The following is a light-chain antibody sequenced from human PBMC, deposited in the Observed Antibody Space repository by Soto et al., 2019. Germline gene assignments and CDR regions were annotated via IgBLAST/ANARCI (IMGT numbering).Light chain of an antibody. CDR3: SSYAGSNNFDV. CDR2: EVS. J-gene: IGLJ1*01. V-gene: IGLV2-8*01. Sequence: QSALTQPPSASGPPGQSVTISCTGTSSDVGGYNYVSWYQQHPGKAPKLMIYEVSKRPSGVPDRFSGSKSGNTASLTVSGLQAEDEADYYCSSYAGSNNFDVFGTGTKVTVL. CDR1: SSDVGGYNY.